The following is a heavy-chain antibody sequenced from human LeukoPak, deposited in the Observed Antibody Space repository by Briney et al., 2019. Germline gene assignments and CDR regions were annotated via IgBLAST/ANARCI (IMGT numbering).Heavy chain of an antibody. D-gene: IGHD5-18*01. CDR2: INHSGST. V-gene: IGHV4-34*01. J-gene: IGHJ4*02. Sequence: SETLSLTCAVYGGSFSGYYWSWIRQPPGKGLEWIGEINHSGSTNYNPSLKSRVTISVDTSKNQFSLKLSSVTAADTAVYYCAREYTAMDHYYFDYWGQGTLVTVSS. CDR3: AREYTAMDHYYFDY. CDR1: GGSFSGYY.